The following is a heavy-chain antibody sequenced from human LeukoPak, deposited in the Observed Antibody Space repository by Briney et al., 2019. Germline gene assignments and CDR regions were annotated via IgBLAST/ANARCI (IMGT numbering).Heavy chain of an antibody. V-gene: IGHV3-23*01. J-gene: IGHJ4*02. D-gene: IGHD5-18*01. CDR2: ISGSGGST. CDR3: AKVMRGYSYGHGS. Sequence: GGSLRLSCAASGFTFSSYAMSWVRQAPGKGLEWVSAISGSGGSTYYADSVKGRFTVSRDNSKNTLYLQMNSLRAEDTAVYYCAKVMRGYSYGHGSGGQGTLVTVSS. CDR1: GFTFSSYA.